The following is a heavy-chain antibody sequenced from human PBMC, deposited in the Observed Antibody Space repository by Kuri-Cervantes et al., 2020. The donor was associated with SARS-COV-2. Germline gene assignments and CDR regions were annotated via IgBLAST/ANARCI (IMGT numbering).Heavy chain of an antibody. J-gene: IGHJ4*02. CDR2: ISSSSSTI. D-gene: IGHD1-1*01. CDR3: ARDHDAKSFDY. Sequence: GGSLRLSCAASGFTFSSYSMNWVRQAPGKGLEWVSYISSSSSTIYYADSVKGRFTISRDNAKNSLYLQMNSLRAEDTAVYYCARDHDAKSFDYWGQGTLVTVSS. CDR1: GFTFSSYS. V-gene: IGHV3-48*04.